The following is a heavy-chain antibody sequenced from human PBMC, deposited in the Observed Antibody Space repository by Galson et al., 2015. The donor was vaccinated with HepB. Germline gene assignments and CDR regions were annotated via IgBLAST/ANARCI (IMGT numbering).Heavy chain of an antibody. D-gene: IGHD4-17*01. CDR2: IIPTLGIA. J-gene: IGHJ6*02. V-gene: IGHV1-69*04. CDR1: GGTFSSYA. CDR3: ARDFLRRDDYGDYGMDV. Sequence: SVKVSCKASGGTFSSYAISWVRQAPGQGLEWMGRIIPTLGIANYAQKFQGRVTITADKSTSTAYMELSSLRSEDTAVYYCARDFLRRDDYGDYGMDVWGQGTTVTVSS.